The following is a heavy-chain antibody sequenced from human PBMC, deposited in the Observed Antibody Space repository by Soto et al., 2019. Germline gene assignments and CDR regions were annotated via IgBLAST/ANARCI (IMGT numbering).Heavy chain of an antibody. J-gene: IGHJ3*02. V-gene: IGHV1-2*02. Sequence: QVQLVQSGAEVKKPGASVKVSCKASGYTFTGHYMHWVRQAPGQGLEWMGWINPNSVGTNYAQKFQGRVTKTRDTPISTAYMELSRLRSDDTAVYYCAREPMVRAAHGFDIWGQGTMVTVSS. D-gene: IGHD3-10*01. CDR1: GYTFTGHY. CDR2: INPNSVGT. CDR3: AREPMVRAAHGFDI.